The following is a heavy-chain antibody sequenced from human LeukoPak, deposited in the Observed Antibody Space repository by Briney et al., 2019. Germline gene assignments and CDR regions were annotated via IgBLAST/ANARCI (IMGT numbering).Heavy chain of an antibody. CDR1: GGSISSYY. CDR3: ARVSSSWYQDWYFDL. CDR2: IYHSGST. D-gene: IGHD6-13*01. Sequence: SETLSLTCTVSGGSISSYYWGWIRQPPGKGLEWIGSIYHSGSTYYNPSLKSRVTISVDTSKNQFSLKLSSVTAADTAVYYCARVSSSWYQDWYFDLWGRGTLVTVSS. V-gene: IGHV4-38-2*02. J-gene: IGHJ2*01.